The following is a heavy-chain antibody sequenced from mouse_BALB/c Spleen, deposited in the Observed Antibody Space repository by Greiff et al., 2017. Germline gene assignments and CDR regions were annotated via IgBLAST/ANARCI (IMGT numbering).Heavy chain of an antibody. D-gene: IGHD2-4*01. V-gene: IGHV14-3*02. CDR2: IDPANGNT. CDR3: AREERDYEGFAY. Sequence: EVQLQQSGAELVKPGASVKLSCTASGFNIKDTYMHWVKQRPEQGLEWIGRIDPANGNTKYDPKFQGKATITADTSSNTAYLQLSSLTSEDTAVYYCAREERDYEGFAYWGQGTLVTVSA. CDR1: GFNIKDTY. J-gene: IGHJ3*01.